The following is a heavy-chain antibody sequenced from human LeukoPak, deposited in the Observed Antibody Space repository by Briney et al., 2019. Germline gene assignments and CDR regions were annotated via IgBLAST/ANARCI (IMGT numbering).Heavy chain of an antibody. D-gene: IGHD4-4*01. Sequence: PSETLSLTCAVYGGSFSGYYWSWIRQPPGKGLEWIGEINHSGSTNYNPSLKSRVTISVDTSKNQFSLKPSSVTAADTAVYYCAKLPTDYWGQGTLVTVSS. J-gene: IGHJ4*02. CDR1: GGSFSGYY. CDR2: INHSGST. CDR3: AKLPTDY. V-gene: IGHV4-34*01.